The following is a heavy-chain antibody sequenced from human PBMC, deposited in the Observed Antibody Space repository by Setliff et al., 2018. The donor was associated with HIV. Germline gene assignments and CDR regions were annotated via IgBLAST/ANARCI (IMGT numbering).Heavy chain of an antibody. J-gene: IGHJ6*03. CDR3: ARSAGIGNYHWDV. CDR2: IRQDGSEK. V-gene: IGHV3-7*01. CDR1: GFTFSTYW. Sequence: GGSLRLSCAASGFTFSTYWMNWVRQAPGKGLEWVANIRQDGSEKYYVDSVKGRFTISRDNAKNSLYLQMNSLRAEDTAVYYCARSAGIGNYHWDVWGKGTTVTVSS.